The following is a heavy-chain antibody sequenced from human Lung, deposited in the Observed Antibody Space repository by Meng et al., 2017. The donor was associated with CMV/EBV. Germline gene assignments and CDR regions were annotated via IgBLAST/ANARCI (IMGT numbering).Heavy chain of an antibody. CDR2: ISASGGTR. D-gene: IGHD3/OR15-3a*01. J-gene: IGHJ5*02. CDR3: AKWTVRTDFWTAYPFDP. Sequence: ELQLLESGGGLVQPGGSLRPSFAASGFTFANYAMNRVRQTPGKGLEWVSAISASGGTRYYAGSVKGRFTISRDNSKNTLYLQMNSLRAEDTALYYCAKWTVRTDFWTAYPFDPWGLGTLVTVSS. V-gene: IGHV3-23*01. CDR1: GFTFANYA.